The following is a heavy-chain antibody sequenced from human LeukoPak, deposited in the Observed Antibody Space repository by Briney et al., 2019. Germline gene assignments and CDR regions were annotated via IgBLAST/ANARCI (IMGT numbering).Heavy chain of an antibody. CDR2: VSGDNRNT. D-gene: IGHD1-26*01. CDR3: ARDIGGSYGYSIDY. CDR1: GYTFLSYG. V-gene: IGHV1-18*01. J-gene: IGHJ4*02. Sequence: ASVKVSCKASGYTFLSYGFSWVRQAPGQGLEWMGWVSGDNRNTDYAQKFQGRVTMATDTSISTAYMELRSLTSDDTAVYYCARDIGGSYGYSIDYWGQGTLVTVS.